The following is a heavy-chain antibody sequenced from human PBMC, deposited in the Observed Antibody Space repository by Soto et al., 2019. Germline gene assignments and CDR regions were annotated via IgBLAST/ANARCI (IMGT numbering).Heavy chain of an antibody. CDR3: ARALVVPAAIFYYYYGMDV. J-gene: IGHJ6*02. CDR2: IIPIFGTA. Sequence: ASVKVSCKASGGTFSSYAISWVRQAPGQGLEWMGGIIPIFGTANYAQKFQGRVTITADESTSTAYMELSSLRSEDTAVYYCARALVVPAAIFYYYYGMDVWGQGTTVT. V-gene: IGHV1-69*13. CDR1: GGTFSSYA. D-gene: IGHD2-2*01.